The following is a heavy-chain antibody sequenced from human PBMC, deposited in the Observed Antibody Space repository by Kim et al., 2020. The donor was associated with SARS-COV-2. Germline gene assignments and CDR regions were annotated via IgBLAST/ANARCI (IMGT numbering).Heavy chain of an antibody. D-gene: IGHD2-2*01. Sequence: DSVRGRFTVSRDNAKNSLYLQMDSLRADDSAVYYCARQYCSSSSCYGAFDIWGQGTMVTVSS. J-gene: IGHJ3*02. V-gene: IGHV3-7*04. CDR3: ARQYCSSSSCYGAFDI.